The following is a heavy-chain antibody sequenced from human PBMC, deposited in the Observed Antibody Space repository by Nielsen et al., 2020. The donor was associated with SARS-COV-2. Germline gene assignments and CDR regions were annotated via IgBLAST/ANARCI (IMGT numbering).Heavy chain of an antibody. CDR2: INHNEGT. CDR3: ARGRDGGIYAYLHHMDV. J-gene: IGHJ6*03. Sequence: SETLSLTCGVHGESFRGFYWTWIRQAPGKGLEWIGEINHNEGTNYISPLTSRVTISVDTSRRQFSLKMTSLTAADTAVYYCARGRDGGIYAYLHHMDVWGEGTAVTVSS. V-gene: IGHV4-34*01. D-gene: IGHD5-24*01. CDR1: GESFRGFY.